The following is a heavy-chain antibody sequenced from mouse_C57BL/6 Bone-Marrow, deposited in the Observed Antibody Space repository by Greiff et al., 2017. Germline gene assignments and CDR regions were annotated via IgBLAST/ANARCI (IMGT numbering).Heavy chain of an antibody. Sequence: VQLQQSGPGLVQPSQSLSITCTVSGFSLTSYGVHWVRQSPGKGLEWLGVIWRGGSTDYNAAFMSRLSITKDNSKSQVFFKMNSLQADDTAIYYCAKTPYGSSYHVLAFDYWGQGTTLTVSS. J-gene: IGHJ2*01. CDR2: IWRGGST. D-gene: IGHD1-1*01. CDR3: AKTPYGSSYHVLAFDY. V-gene: IGHV2-5*01. CDR1: GFSLTSYG.